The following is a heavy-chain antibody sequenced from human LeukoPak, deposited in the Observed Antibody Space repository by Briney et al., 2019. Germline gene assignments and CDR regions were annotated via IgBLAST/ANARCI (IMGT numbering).Heavy chain of an antibody. CDR3: ARASYYYGSGSYPDAYYYYYYMDV. Sequence: EAAVKVSCKASGYTFTSYGISWVRQAPGQGLVWMGWISAYNGNTNYAQKLQGRVTMTTDTSTSTAYMELRSLRTDDTAVYYCARASYYYGSGSYPDAYYYYYYMDVWGKGTTVTISS. D-gene: IGHD3-10*01. V-gene: IGHV1-18*01. CDR1: GYTFTSYG. J-gene: IGHJ6*03. CDR2: ISAYNGNT.